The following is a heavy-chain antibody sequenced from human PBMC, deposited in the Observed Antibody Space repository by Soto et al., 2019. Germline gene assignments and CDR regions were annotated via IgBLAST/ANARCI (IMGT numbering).Heavy chain of an antibody. CDR1: GFTFSNAW. CDR3: TTIPTYYYDTYHFDY. J-gene: IGHJ4*02. CDR2: IKSKTDGGTT. V-gene: IGHV3-15*07. Sequence: EVQLVESGGGLVKPGGSLRLSCAASGFTFSNAWMNWVRQAPGKGLAWVGRIKSKTDGGTTDYAAPVKLRFTISRDDSKNTLYLQMNSLKTEDTAVYYCTTIPTYYYDTYHFDYWGQGTLVTVSS. D-gene: IGHD3-22*01.